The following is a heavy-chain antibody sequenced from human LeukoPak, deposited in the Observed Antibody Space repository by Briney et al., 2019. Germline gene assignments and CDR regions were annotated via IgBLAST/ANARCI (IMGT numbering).Heavy chain of an antibody. Sequence: GGSLRLSCAASGFTFSNYMMTWVRQAPGKGLQWVSTVSGTTLSTYYADSVKGRFTISRDDAKNLVYLQMNSLRAEDTAVYYCARLHGHGFDPWGQGTLVTVSS. V-gene: IGHV3-21*06. CDR3: ARLHGHGFDP. D-gene: IGHD2-8*01. CDR1: GFTFSNYM. CDR2: VSGTTLST. J-gene: IGHJ5*02.